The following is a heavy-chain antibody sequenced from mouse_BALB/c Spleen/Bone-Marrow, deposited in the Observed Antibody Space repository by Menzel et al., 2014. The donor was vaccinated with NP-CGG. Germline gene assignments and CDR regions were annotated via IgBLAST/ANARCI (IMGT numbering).Heavy chain of an antibody. CDR2: IAPGSGST. V-gene: IGHV1S41*01. J-gene: IGHJ4*01. D-gene: IGHD1-1*01. Sequence: DLVKPGASVKLSCNASGYTFTSYWINWIEQRPGQGLEWIGRIAPGSGSTYYDEMFKRKATLTVDTSSSTAFIQLSSLSSEDSAVYFCARSYYGRAMDYWGQGTSVTVSS. CDR3: ARSYYGRAMDY. CDR1: GYTFTSYW.